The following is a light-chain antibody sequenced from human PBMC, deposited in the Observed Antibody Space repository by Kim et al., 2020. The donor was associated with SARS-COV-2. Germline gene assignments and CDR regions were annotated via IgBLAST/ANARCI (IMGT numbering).Light chain of an antibody. CDR1: SSDVGSYNL. J-gene: IGLJ2*01. CDR2: EVS. Sequence: GRSITISCTGTSSDVGSYNLVSWYQQHPGKAPKLMIYEVSKRPSGVSNRFSGSKSGNTASLTISGLQAEDEADYYCCSYAGSAWVVFGGGTQLTVL. CDR3: CSYAGSAWVV. V-gene: IGLV2-23*02.